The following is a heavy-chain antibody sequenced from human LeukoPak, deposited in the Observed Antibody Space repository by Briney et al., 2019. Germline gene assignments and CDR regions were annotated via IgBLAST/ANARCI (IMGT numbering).Heavy chain of an antibody. CDR3: ARGGAAAGTGGLDY. CDR1: GGSISSYY. V-gene: IGHV4-59*01. Sequence: KPSETLSLTCTVSGGSISSYYWSWIRQSPGKGLEWIGYIYYSGSTNYNPSLKSRVTISVDTSKNQFSLKLSSVTAADTAVYYCARGGAAAGTGGLDYWGQGTLVTVSS. J-gene: IGHJ4*02. CDR2: IYYSGST. D-gene: IGHD6-13*01.